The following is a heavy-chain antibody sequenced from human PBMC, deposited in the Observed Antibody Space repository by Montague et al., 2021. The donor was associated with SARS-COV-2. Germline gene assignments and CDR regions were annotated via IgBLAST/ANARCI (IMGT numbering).Heavy chain of an antibody. Sequence: SLRLSCAPSRFNFQVSELNWVRQAPGKGLEWVSYITSISSSKYYVESVEGRFAVSGDNARELLYLQMDDLRAEDTAIYYCVREYRSSSGRAFDIWGRGTLVIVSS. CDR1: RFNFQVSE. V-gene: IGHV3-48*03. CDR2: ITSISSSK. CDR3: VREYRSSSGRAFDI. D-gene: IGHD1-26*01. J-gene: IGHJ3*02.